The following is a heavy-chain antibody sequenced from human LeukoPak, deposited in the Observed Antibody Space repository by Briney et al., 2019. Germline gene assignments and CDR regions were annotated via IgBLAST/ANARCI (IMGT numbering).Heavy chain of an antibody. CDR2: INPSGGST. CDR1: GYTFTSYY. D-gene: IGHD1-7*01. J-gene: IGHJ4*02. CDR3: AKGITGTPFDY. Sequence: ASVKVSCKASGYTFTSYYMHWVRQAPGQGLEWMGIINPSGGSTSHAQKFQGRVTMTRDTSTSTVYMELSSLRSEDTAVYYCAKGITGTPFDYWGQGTLVTVTS. V-gene: IGHV1-46*01.